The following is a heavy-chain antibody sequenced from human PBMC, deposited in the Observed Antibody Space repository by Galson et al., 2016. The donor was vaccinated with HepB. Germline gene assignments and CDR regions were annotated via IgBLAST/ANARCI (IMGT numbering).Heavy chain of an antibody. V-gene: IGHV3-73*01. J-gene: IGHJ1*01. D-gene: IGHD5-18*01. CDR1: GFTFSGSA. CDR3: TRGIDTASTFQH. Sequence: SLRLSCAASGFTFSGSAMHWVRQASGKGLEWVGRVTIQANNYATEYAASVKGRFTISRDDSKNTAYLQMNSLKTEDTAIYYCTRGIDTASTFQHWGQGTLVTVSS. CDR2: VTIQANNYAT.